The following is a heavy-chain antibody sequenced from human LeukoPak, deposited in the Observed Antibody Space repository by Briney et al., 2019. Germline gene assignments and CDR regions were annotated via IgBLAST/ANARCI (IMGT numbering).Heavy chain of an antibody. Sequence: QAGGSLRLSCAASGFTFDDYAMHWVRQSPGKGLEWVSGISYNSGSIGYADSVKGRFTISRDNAKNSLYLQMNSLRPEDTALYNCAKDSGSSTLNYFDYWGQGTLVTVSS. CDR1: GFTFDDYA. J-gene: IGHJ4*02. D-gene: IGHD6-6*01. CDR2: ISYNSGSI. V-gene: IGHV3-9*01. CDR3: AKDSGSSTLNYFDY.